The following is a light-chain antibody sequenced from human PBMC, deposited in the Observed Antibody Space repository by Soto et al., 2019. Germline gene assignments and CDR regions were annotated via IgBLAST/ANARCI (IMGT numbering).Light chain of an antibody. Sequence: QSALTQPPSASGSPGQSVTISCTGTSSDVGGDNYVSWYQQHPGKAPKLMVYEVSKRPSGVPDRFSGSKSGNTASLTVSGLQAEDEAEYYCSSYAGSNNLVFGGGTKLTVL. CDR1: SSDVGGDNY. V-gene: IGLV2-8*01. CDR3: SSYAGSNNLV. CDR2: EVS. J-gene: IGLJ2*01.